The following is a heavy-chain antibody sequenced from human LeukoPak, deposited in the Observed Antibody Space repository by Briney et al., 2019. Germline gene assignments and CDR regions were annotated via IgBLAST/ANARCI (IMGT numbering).Heavy chain of an antibody. D-gene: IGHD1-26*01. V-gene: IGHV3-30*02. CDR3: AKDVTGSLDY. J-gene: IGHJ4*02. CDR2: IRYDGSNK. CDR1: GFTFSSYG. Sequence: GGSLRLSCAASGFTFSSYGMHWVRQAPGKGLEWVAFIRYDGSNKYYADSVKGRFTISRDNSKNTLYLQMNSLRGEDTAMYCCAKDVTGSLDYWGQGTLVTVSS.